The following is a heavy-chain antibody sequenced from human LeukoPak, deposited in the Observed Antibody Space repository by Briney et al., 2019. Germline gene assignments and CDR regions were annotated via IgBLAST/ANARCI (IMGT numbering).Heavy chain of an antibody. D-gene: IGHD3-3*01. CDR3: AGRFLEWLLDY. Sequence: SETLSLTCTVSGGSISSYYWSWIRQPPGKGLEWIGYIYYSGSTNSNPSPKSRVTISVDTSKNQFSLKLSSVTAADAAVYYCAGRFLEWLLDYWGQGTLVTVSS. V-gene: IGHV4-59*01. J-gene: IGHJ4*02. CDR1: GGSISSYY. CDR2: IYYSGST.